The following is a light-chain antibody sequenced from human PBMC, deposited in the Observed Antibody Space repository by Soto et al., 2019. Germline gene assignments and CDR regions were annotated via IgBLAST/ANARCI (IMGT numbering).Light chain of an antibody. Sequence: IVMSRSAVTLTQSPSSRATPSFTAIHYVYSNVAWFQQRPGQAPRLLIYRASTRATGTPARFSGSGSGTEFTLTITSLQSEDFALYYCQQYHNLWTFGQGTKVDI. CDR2: RAS. CDR3: QQYHNLWT. V-gene: IGKV3-15*01. J-gene: IGKJ1*01. CDR1: HYVYSN.